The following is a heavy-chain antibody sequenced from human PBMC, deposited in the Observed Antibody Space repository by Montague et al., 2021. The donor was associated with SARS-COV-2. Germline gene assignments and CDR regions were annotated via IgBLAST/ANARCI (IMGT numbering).Heavy chain of an antibody. Sequence: SETLSLTCTVSGGSISSSNYYWDWIRQPTGKGLEWNGSIYDSGSTYYNPSLKSRVTISVDTSKNHFSLKLSSVAAADTAVYYCARRGRKLLPVATTIGGFDIWGQGTMVTVSS. J-gene: IGHJ3*02. D-gene: IGHD5-12*01. CDR3: ARRGRKLLPVATTIGGFDI. CDR2: IYDSGST. CDR1: GGSISSSNYY. V-gene: IGHV4-39*02.